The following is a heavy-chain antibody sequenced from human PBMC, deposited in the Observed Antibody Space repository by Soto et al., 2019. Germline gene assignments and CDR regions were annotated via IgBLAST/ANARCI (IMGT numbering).Heavy chain of an antibody. CDR2: ISGSNNNI. CDR1: GFNLRNYE. Sequence: EVQLLETGGGPVHVGGSLRLSCAVSGFNLRNYEMNWVRQVPGKGLEWISKISGSNNNIYYADSVQGRFTISRDNANNVLFLQMNSLRAEDTATYHCATEELCGADCYFFKHWGQGTLVTVSS. CDR3: ATEELCGADCYFFKH. V-gene: IGHV3-48*03. J-gene: IGHJ4*02. D-gene: IGHD2-21*02.